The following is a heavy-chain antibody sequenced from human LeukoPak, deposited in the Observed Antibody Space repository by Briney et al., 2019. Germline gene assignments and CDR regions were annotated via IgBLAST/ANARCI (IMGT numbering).Heavy chain of an antibody. J-gene: IGHJ4*02. CDR1: GYAFTSYG. CDR2: ISPYNGKT. D-gene: IGHD6-6*01. V-gene: IGHV1-18*01. CDR3: ARTAARRFDY. Sequence: GASVKVSCKTSGYAFTSYGIIWVRQAPGQGLEWMGWISPYNGKTNHAQRFQDRMTVTTDTSTTTAYMELSSLRSDDTAVYYCARTAARRFDYWGQGTLVTVSS.